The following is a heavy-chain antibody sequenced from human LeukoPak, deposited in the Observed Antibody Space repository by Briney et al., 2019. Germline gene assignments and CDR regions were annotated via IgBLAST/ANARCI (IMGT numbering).Heavy chain of an antibody. D-gene: IGHD3-16*01. V-gene: IGHV4-30-4*01. CDR2: IYYSGST. J-gene: IGHJ6*02. CDR1: GGSISSGNYY. CDR3: ARGGLLGYYFFMDV. Sequence: SETLSLTCTVSGGSISSGNYYWTWIRQPPGKGLEWIGYIYYSGSTYYNPSLKSRLTISIDTSKNQFSLKLSSMTVADTAVYFCARGGLLGYYFFMDVWGQGTTVTVSS.